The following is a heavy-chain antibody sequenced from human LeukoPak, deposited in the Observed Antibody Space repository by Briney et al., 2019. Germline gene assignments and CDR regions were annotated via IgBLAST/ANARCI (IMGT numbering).Heavy chain of an antibody. V-gene: IGHV3-74*01. CDR2: ITADGANT. Sequence: GGSLRLSCAASGFNFDVYWMHWVRQAPGKGLMWVPHITADGANTRSADSVKGRFTISRDNAGNTLYLQINSLGVEDTAVYYCARGRQYGMDVWGQGTTVTVSS. J-gene: IGHJ6*02. CDR3: ARGRQYGMDV. CDR1: GFNFDVYW.